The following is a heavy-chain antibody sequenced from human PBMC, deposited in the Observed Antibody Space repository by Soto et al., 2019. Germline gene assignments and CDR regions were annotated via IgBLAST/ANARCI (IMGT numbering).Heavy chain of an antibody. CDR2: IYYSGSA. J-gene: IGHJ5*02. Sequence: SETLSLTCTVSGGSISSSTYYWGWIRQPPGKGLEWIGNIYYSGSAYYNPSLKSRVTTSVDTSKNQFSLKLSSVTAADTAVYYCARFMGSASYFDAWGQGTLVTVSS. CDR3: ARFMGSASYFDA. D-gene: IGHD3-10*01. CDR1: GGSISSSTYY. V-gene: IGHV4-39*01.